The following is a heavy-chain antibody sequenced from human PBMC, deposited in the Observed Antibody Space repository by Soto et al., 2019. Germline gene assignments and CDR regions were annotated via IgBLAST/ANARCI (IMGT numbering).Heavy chain of an antibody. V-gene: IGHV1-58*01. CDR3: AADLSVTGTLYYYYGMDV. Sequence: SVKVSGKASGCTFTSSAVQWVRQALGQGLEWMGRIVVGSGNTSYAKKFQERVTITRDMSTSTAYMELSSLRSEDTAVYYCAADLSVTGTLYYYYGMDVWGQGTTVTVSS. CDR1: GCTFTSSA. D-gene: IGHD6-19*01. CDR2: IVVGSGNT. J-gene: IGHJ6*02.